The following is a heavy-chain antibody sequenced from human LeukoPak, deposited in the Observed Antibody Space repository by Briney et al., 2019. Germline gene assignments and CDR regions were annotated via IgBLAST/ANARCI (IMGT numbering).Heavy chain of an antibody. CDR1: GFTFSSYG. V-gene: IGHV3-30*19. CDR2: ISSDGGNQ. J-gene: IGHJ3*01. D-gene: IGHD3-22*01. Sequence: GGSLRLSCAASGFTFSSYGMHWVRQAPGKGLEWVSMISSDGGNQHYADAVKGRFVISRDNSKNVVFLHMNSLRPEDTAMYYCARDYHFYYYDNNAHTFDFWGQGTMVTVSS. CDR3: ARDYHFYYYDNNAHTFDF.